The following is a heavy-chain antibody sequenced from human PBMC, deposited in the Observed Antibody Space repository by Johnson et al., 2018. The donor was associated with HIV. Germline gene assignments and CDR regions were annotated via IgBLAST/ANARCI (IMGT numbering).Heavy chain of an antibody. CDR3: AKASQQLFFYVAVDI. V-gene: IGHV3-30*18. J-gene: IGHJ3*02. CDR1: GFTFSSYG. Sequence: QVQLVESGGGVVQPGRSLRLSCAASGFTFSSYGMHWVRQAPGKGLEWVAVISYDGSNKYYADSVKGQFTISRDNSKNTLYLQMNSLRAEDTAVYYCAKASQQLFFYVAVDIWGQGTMVTVSS. CDR2: ISYDGSNK. D-gene: IGHD6-13*01.